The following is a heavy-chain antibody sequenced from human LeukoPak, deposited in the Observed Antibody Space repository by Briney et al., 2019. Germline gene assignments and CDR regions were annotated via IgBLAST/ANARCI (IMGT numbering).Heavy chain of an antibody. CDR3: AKEEDDFWSGYYFDY. D-gene: IGHD3-3*01. J-gene: IGHJ4*02. CDR1: GFTFSSYA. V-gene: IGHV3-23*01. CDR2: ISGSGGST. Sequence: GRSLRLSCAASGFTFSSYAMSWVRQAPGKGLEWVSAISGSGGSTYYADSVKGRFTISRDNSKNTLYLQMNSLRAEDTAVYYCAKEEDDFWSGYYFDYWGQGTLVTVSS.